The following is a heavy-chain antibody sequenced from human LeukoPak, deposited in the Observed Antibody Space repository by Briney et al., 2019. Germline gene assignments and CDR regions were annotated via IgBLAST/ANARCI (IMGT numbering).Heavy chain of an antibody. J-gene: IGHJ4*02. CDR2: INHSGST. CDR3: ARQGPMVRGVINY. CDR1: GGSFSGYY. V-gene: IGHV4-34*01. Sequence: SETLSFTCAVYGGSFSGYYWSWIRQPPGKGLEWIGEINHSGSTNYNPSLKSRVTISVDTSKNQFSLKLSSVTAADTAVYYCARQGPMVRGVINYWGQGTLVTVSS. D-gene: IGHD3-10*01.